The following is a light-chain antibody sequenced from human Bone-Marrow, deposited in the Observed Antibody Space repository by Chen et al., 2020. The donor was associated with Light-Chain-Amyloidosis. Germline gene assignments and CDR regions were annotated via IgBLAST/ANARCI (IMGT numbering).Light chain of an antibody. CDR1: SSDVGGYNY. V-gene: IGLV2-11*01. J-gene: IGLJ3*02. CDR3: CSFAGIKTYWV. Sequence: QSVLTQPPSASGTPGQRVTISCTGTSSDVGGYNYVSWYQQHPGKAPKLLIYDVNERPSGGPDRFSVSKSGNTASLTISGLQAEDEADYYCCSFAGIKTYWVFGGGTKLTVL. CDR2: DVN.